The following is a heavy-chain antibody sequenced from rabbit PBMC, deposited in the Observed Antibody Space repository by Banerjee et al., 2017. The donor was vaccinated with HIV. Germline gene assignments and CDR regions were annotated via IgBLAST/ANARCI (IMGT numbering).Heavy chain of an antibody. CDR2: IYTGSSGYT. CDR1: GFTLSSSDY. J-gene: IGHJ4*01. CDR3: ARAGYVGYAYATGPFNL. V-gene: IGHV1S45*01. D-gene: IGHD6-1*01. Sequence: QQQLEESGGGLVKPGGTLTLTCTASGFTLSSSDYMCWVRQAPGKGLEWIGCIYTGSSGYTYYASWAKGRFTISKTSSTTVTLQMTSLTAADTATYFCARAGYVGYAYATGPFNLWGQGTLVTVS.